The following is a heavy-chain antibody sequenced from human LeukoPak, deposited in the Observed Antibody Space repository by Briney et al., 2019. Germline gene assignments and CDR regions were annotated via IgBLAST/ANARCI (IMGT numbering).Heavy chain of an antibody. Sequence: SETLSLTCTVSGGSISSGSYYWSWIRQPAGKGLEWIGRIYTSGSTNYNPSLKSRVTISVDTSKNQFSLKLSSVTAADTAVYYCARGSGYVYYWGQGTLVTVSS. CDR3: ARGSGYVYY. V-gene: IGHV4-61*02. J-gene: IGHJ4*02. D-gene: IGHD5-12*01. CDR2: IYTSGST. CDR1: GGSISSGSYY.